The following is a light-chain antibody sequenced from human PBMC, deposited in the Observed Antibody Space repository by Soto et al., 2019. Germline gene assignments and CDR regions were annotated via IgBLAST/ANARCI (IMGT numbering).Light chain of an antibody. V-gene: IGKV3-20*01. CDR2: GAS. Sequence: EIVLTQSPGTLSLSPVERATLSCMASQTISSTFLAWYRQRPGQAPRLLIYGASNRATGIPDRFSGRGSGTDFTLTISRLEPEDFAVYYCQQYSSSPLTFGGGTKVDIK. CDR3: QQYSSSPLT. CDR1: QTISSTF. J-gene: IGKJ4*01.